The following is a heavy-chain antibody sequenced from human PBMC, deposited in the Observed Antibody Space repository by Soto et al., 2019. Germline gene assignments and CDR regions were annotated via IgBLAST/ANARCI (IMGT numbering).Heavy chain of an antibody. D-gene: IGHD6-6*01. V-gene: IGHV1-18*04. CDR1: GYTFTSYY. CDR2: ISAYNGNT. J-gene: IGHJ6*02. Sequence: ASVKVSCKASGYTFTSYYMHWVRQAPGQGLEWMGWISAYNGNTNYAQKLQGRVTMTTDTSTSTAYMELRSLRSDDTAVYYCARVYSSSSGYYYYGMDVWGQGTTVTVSS. CDR3: ARVYSSSSGYYYYGMDV.